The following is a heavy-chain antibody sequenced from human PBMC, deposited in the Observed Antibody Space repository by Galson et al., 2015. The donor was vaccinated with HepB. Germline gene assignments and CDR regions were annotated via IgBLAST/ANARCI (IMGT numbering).Heavy chain of an antibody. CDR2: MSGVGGRT. V-gene: IGHV3-23*01. D-gene: IGHD2-15*01. Sequence: SLRLSCAASGFTFSSYAMSWVRQAPGKGLEWVSTMSGVGGRTYYAASVKGRFTISRDHSKNTLHLQMNSLRAGDTAVYYCARGGYCSGGTCSDWYFGLWGRGTLVTVSS. J-gene: IGHJ2*01. CDR3: ARGGYCSGGTCSDWYFGL. CDR1: GFTFSSYA.